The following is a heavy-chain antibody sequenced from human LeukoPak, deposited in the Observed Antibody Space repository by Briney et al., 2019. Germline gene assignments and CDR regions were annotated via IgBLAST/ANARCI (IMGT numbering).Heavy chain of an antibody. CDR3: AREGHGGESSGSSPDY. V-gene: IGHV4-34*01. Sequence: SETLSLTCAVYGGSFSGYSWNWIRQPPVKGLEWIGEINHSGGTNYNPSLKSRVTISVDTSKKQFSLKLSSVTAADTAVYYCAREGHGGESSGSSPDYWGQGTLVTVSS. CDR2: INHSGGT. CDR1: GGSFSGYS. J-gene: IGHJ4*02. D-gene: IGHD3-22*01.